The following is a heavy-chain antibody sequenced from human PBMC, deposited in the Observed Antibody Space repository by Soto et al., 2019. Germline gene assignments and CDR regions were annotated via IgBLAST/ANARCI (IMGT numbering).Heavy chain of an antibody. Sequence: QVQLVQSGAEVKKPGASVTVSCKTSGYTFSNDGINWVRQAPGQGLEWMGWISGYNGNTNYAQTVRGRVTMTTDTSTGTVYMELRSLKSDDTAIYYCSRFIMVGGWFDPNYYHGMDVWGQGTTVTVSS. J-gene: IGHJ6*02. V-gene: IGHV1-18*01. D-gene: IGHD6-19*01. CDR3: SRFIMVGGWFDPNYYHGMDV. CDR1: GYTFSNDG. CDR2: ISGYNGNT.